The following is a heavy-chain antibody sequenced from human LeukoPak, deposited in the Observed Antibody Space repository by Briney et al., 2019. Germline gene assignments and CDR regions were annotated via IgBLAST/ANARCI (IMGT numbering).Heavy chain of an antibody. CDR1: GXSVSSGSDY. J-gene: IGHJ4*02. D-gene: IGHD2-15*01. Sequence: PSQTLSLTCTVSGXSVSSGSDYWSWIRQPPGKGLEWIGCIYYSGSTNYNPSRRRRLTISVDTSKNQFSLKLSSVTAADTAVYYCAREVSGGSVDFDYWGQGTLVTVSS. CDR2: IYYSGST. CDR3: AREVSGGSVDFDY. V-gene: IGHV4-61*01.